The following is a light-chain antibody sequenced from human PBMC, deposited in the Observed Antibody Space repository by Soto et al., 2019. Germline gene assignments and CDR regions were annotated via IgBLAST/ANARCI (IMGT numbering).Light chain of an antibody. Sequence: DIQLTQSPSFLSASVGDRVTTTCRASQGISSYLAWYQQKPGKAPKLLIYAASTLQSGVPSRFSGSGSGTEFTLTISSLQPEDFATYYCQQLNSYLTFGGGTKVEIK. CDR1: QGISSY. CDR3: QQLNSYLT. CDR2: AAS. J-gene: IGKJ4*01. V-gene: IGKV1-9*01.